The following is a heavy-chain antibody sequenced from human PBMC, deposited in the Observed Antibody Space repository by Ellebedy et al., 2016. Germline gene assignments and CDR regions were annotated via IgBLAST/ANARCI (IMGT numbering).Heavy chain of an antibody. J-gene: IGHJ4*02. CDR1: GYSFTSYW. Sequence: GGSLRLXXKGSGYSFTSYWIGWVRQMPGKGLEWMGIIYPGDSDTRYSPSLQGQVTISADKSISTAYLEWSSLKASDSAMYYCASNSLGAGGTWVGYWGQGTLVTVSS. D-gene: IGHD6-13*01. CDR2: IYPGDSDT. V-gene: IGHV5-51*01. CDR3: ASNSLGAGGTWVGY.